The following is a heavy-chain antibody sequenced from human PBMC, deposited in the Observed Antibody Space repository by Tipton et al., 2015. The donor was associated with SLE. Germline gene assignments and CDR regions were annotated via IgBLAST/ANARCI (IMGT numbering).Heavy chain of an antibody. Sequence: SLRLSCAASGFTFSSYSMNWVRQAPGKGLEWVSSISSSSSYIYYADSVKGRFTISRDNAKNSLYLQMNSLRTEDTAVYYCAREELNWNEEDFWGYWGQGTLVTVSS. CDR3: AREELNWNEEDFWGY. J-gene: IGHJ4*02. V-gene: IGHV3-21*01. CDR1: GFTFSSYS. CDR2: ISSSSSYI. D-gene: IGHD1-20*01.